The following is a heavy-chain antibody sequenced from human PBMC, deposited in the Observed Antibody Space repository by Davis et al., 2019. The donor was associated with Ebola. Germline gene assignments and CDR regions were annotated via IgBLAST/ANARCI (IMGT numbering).Heavy chain of an antibody. Sequence: GGSLRLSCAASGFTFSSYSMNWVRQAPGKGLEWVANIKQDGSEKYYVDSVKGRFTISRDNAKNSLYLQMNSLRAEDTAVYYCARRTRSAMSTIFHDAFDIWGQGTMVTVSS. V-gene: IGHV3-7*01. J-gene: IGHJ3*02. CDR2: IKQDGSEK. CDR1: GFTFSSYS. D-gene: IGHD5-24*01. CDR3: ARRTRSAMSTIFHDAFDI.